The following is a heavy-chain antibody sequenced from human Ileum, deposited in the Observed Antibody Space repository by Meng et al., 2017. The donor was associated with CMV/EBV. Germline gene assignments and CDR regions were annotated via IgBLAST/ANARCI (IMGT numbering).Heavy chain of an antibody. D-gene: IGHD2-21*01. V-gene: IGHV3-48*03. J-gene: IGHJ4*02. CDR2: ISSSGQNV. CDR3: ARETAGCGGDCLDY. Sequence: GGSRRLSCAASGFRFGKYECNWVRKGPGKGLEGISYISSSGQNVYYADSVRGRFTVSRADAKNSLYLQMNSLRAEDTAPYYCARETAGCGGDCLDYWGEGTLVTVSS. CDR1: GFRFGKYE.